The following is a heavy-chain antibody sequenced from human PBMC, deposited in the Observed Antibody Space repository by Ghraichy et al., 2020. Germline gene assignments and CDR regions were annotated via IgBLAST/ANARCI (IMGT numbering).Heavy chain of an antibody. CDR2: ISSTSRYI. CDR1: GFNDYY. CDR3: ASRMGYVTAFDF. J-gene: IGHJ4*02. Sequence: GGSLRLTCAASGFNDYYMAWIRQAPGKGLEWISYISSTSRYIQYADSVEGRFTISRDHAKHSLYLQMDSLRPEDTAVYYCASRMGYVTAFDFWGQGTLVTVSS. V-gene: IGHV3-11*03. D-gene: IGHD2-15*01.